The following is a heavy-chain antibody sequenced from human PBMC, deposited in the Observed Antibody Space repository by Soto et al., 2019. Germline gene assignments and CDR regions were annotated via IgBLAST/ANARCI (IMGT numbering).Heavy chain of an antibody. J-gene: IGHJ6*02. CDR2: INPSGGRT. V-gene: IGHV1-46*01. CDR3: AREKASTSLLTHYYYAMDV. CDR1: GYTFINYY. Sequence: ASVKVSCKSPGYTFINYYVHWVRQAPGEGLEWMGMINPSGGRTTYPQKFQGRVTMTRDTSTSTVYVELSSLRSDDTAVFYCAREKASTSLLTHYYYAMDVWGQGTTVTVS.